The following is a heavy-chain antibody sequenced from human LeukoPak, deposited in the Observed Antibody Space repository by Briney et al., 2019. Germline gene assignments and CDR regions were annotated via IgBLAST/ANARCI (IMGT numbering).Heavy chain of an antibody. D-gene: IGHD6-19*01. CDR1: GYTFTGYY. V-gene: IGHV1-2*02. Sequence: ASVKVSCKASGYTFTGYYMHWVRQAPGQGLEWMGWINPNSGGTNYAQKFQGRVTMTRDTSISTAYMELSRLGSDDTAVYYCARDPSYIAVGVAFDYWGQGTLVTVSS. J-gene: IGHJ4*02. CDR2: INPNSGGT. CDR3: ARDPSYIAVGVAFDY.